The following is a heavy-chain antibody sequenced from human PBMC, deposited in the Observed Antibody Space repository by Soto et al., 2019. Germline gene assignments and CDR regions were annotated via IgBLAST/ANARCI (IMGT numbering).Heavy chain of an antibody. D-gene: IGHD4-17*01. CDR2: IYHTGST. CDR3: ARASTVTNLDN. CDR1: GGSISSRNW. Sequence: QVQLQESGPGLVKPSGTLSLTCGVSGGSISSRNWWSWVRQPPGKGLEWIGEIYHTGSTNYNPSLKSRVTMSVDKSKHQFSLNLSSVTAADTAVYFCARASTVTNLDNWGKGTLVIVSS. V-gene: IGHV4-4*02. J-gene: IGHJ4*02.